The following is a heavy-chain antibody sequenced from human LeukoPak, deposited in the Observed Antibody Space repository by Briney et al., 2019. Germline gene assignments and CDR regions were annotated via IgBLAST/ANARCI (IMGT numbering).Heavy chain of an antibody. CDR2: INIDGTST. CDR3: ARGSSGWYGIDY. D-gene: IGHD6-19*01. CDR1: GFTFSNYW. Sequence: GGSLRLSCAASGFTFSNYWMHWVRQVPGKGLVCVSRINIDGTSTSYADSVKGRFTISRDNAKNALYLHMNSLRAEDTAVYYCARGSSGWYGIDYWGQGALVSVSS. V-gene: IGHV3-74*01. J-gene: IGHJ4*02.